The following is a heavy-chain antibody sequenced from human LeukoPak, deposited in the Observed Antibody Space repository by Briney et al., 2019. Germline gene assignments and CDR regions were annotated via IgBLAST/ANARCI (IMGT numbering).Heavy chain of an antibody. V-gene: IGHV4-34*01. CDR2: VNHSGST. J-gene: IGHJ6*04. CDR3: ASLLRYFDWLLAPSYYYGMDV. D-gene: IGHD3-9*01. CDR1: GGSFSGYY. Sequence: SETLSLTCAVYGGSFSGYYWSWIRQPPGKGLEWIGEVNHSGSTNYNPSLKSRVTISVDTSKNQFSLKLSSVTAADTAVYYCASLLRYFDWLLAPSYYYGMDVWGKGTTVTVSS.